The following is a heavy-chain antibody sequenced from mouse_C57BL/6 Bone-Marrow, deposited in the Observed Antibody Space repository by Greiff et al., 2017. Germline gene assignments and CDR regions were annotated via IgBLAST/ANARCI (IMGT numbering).Heavy chain of an antibody. Sequence: QVQLQQPGAELVRPGTSVKLSCKASGYTFTSYWMHWVKQRPGQGLEWIGVIDPPDSYTNYNQKLKGKATLTVDTSSSTAYMQLSSLTSEDSAVYDCARSYDDAFDYWGQGTTLTVSS. J-gene: IGHJ2*01. V-gene: IGHV1-59*01. CDR2: IDPPDSYT. CDR3: ARSYDDAFDY. CDR1: GYTFTSYW. D-gene: IGHD2-3*01.